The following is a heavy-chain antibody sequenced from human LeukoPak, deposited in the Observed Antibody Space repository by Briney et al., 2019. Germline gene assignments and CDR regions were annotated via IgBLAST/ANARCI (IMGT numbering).Heavy chain of an antibody. CDR1: GYRFTGHY. D-gene: IGHD3-22*01. J-gene: IGHJ4*02. CDR3: ARDPVRGYYYGLEYYFDY. CDR2: INPDSGDT. Sequence: GASVKVSCKASGYRFTGHYIHWVRQAPGQGLEWMGWINPDSGDTNHAQTFQGRATMTRDTSISTVYLESSSLTSDETAVYYCARDPVRGYYYGLEYYFDYWGQGTLVTVSS. V-gene: IGHV1-2*02.